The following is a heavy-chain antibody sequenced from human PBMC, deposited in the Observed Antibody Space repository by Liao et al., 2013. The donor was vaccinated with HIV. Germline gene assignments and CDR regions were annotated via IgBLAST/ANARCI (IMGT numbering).Heavy chain of an antibody. J-gene: IGHJ5*02. CDR2: IYTSGNT. CDR3: ASDRGYVGP. CDR1: GGSISSDNYY. V-gene: IGHV4-61*02. Sequence: QVQLQESGPGLLKPSQTLSLTCTVSGGSISSDNYYWSWIRQPAGKGLEWIGRIYTSGNTNYNPSLKSRVTISLDTSNNQFSLKLSSVTAADTAVYYCASDRGYVGPWGQGTLVTVSS. D-gene: IGHD3-10*01.